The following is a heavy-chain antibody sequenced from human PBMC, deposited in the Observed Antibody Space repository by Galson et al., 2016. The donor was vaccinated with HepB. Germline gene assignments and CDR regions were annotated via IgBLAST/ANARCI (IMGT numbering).Heavy chain of an antibody. J-gene: IGHJ4*02. CDR2: IKQDGSEK. V-gene: IGHV3-7*03. CDR3: ARDLLNLAAPDY. D-gene: IGHD6-13*01. Sequence: SLRLSCAASGFTFSSYWMSWVRQAPGKGLEWVANIKQDGSEKYCVDSVKGRFTISRDNAKNSLYLQMSSLRAEDTAVYYCARDLLNLAAPDYWGQGTLVTVSS. CDR1: GFTFSSYW.